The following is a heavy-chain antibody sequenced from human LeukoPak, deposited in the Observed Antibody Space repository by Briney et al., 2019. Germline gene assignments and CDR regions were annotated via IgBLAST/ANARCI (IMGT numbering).Heavy chain of an antibody. D-gene: IGHD2-15*01. CDR2: INGSSSDT. CDR3: ARRGTTYCTVDSCHPNWFDP. J-gene: IGHJ5*02. V-gene: IGHV3-11*03. Sequence: GGSLRLSCAASGFTFSDYYMTWIRQAPGRGLEWISYINGSSSDTNYADSVRGRFTISRDNAKNSLYLLMNSLRVEDTAVYYCARRGTTYCTVDSCHPNWFDPWGQGTLVTVS. CDR1: GFTFSDYY.